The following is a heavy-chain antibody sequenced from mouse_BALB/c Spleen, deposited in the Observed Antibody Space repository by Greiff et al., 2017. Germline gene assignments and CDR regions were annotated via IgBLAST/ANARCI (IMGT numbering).Heavy chain of an antibody. D-gene: IGHD1-1*01. Sequence: EVNVVESGGGLVQPGGSLKLSCATSGFTFSDFYMEWVRQPPGKRLEWIAASRNKANDYTTEYSASVKGRFIVSRDTSQSVLYLQMNALRAEDTAIYYCARDALFVTTVVCFDYWGQGTTLTVSS. V-gene: IGHV7-1*02. J-gene: IGHJ2*01. CDR1: GFTFSDFY. CDR3: ARDALFVTTVVCFDY. CDR2: SRNKANDYTT.